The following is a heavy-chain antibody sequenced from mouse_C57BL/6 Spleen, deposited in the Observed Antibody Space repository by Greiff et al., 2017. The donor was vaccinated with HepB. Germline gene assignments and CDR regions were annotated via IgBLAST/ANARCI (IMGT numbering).Heavy chain of an antibody. D-gene: IGHD2-4*01. CDR2: IYPGSGNT. V-gene: IGHV1-84*01. Sequence: QVQLQQSGPELVKPGASVKISCKASGYTFTDYYINWVKQRPGKGLEWIGWIYPGSGNTKYNEKFKGKATLTVDTSSSTAYMQLSSLTSEDSAVYFCARGRLRRGGFDYWGQGTTLTVSS. CDR1: GYTFTDYY. CDR3: ARGRLRRGGFDY. J-gene: IGHJ2*01.